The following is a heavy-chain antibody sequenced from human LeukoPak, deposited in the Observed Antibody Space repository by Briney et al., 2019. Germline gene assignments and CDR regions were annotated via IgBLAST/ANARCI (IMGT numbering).Heavy chain of an antibody. V-gene: IGHV3-74*01. J-gene: IGHJ4*02. CDR3: ARGSPAAV. D-gene: IGHD6-25*01. CDR1: GFTFSSYS. Sequence: GGSLRLSCAASGFTFSSYSMNWVRQAPGKGLEWVSRINTDGSTTNYADSVKGRFTISRDNAENTLYLQMNSLRAEDTAVYYCARGSPAAVWGQGALVTVSS. CDR2: INTDGSTT.